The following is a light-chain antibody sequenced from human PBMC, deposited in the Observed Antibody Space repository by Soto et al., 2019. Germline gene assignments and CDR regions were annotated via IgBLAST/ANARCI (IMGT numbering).Light chain of an antibody. Sequence: QSALTQPASVSGSPGQSITISCTGTSSDVGGYNHVSWYQHHPGKAPKRIIHEVTKRPSGVSNRFSGSKSGDTASLTISGLQAEDEADYYCSSHTASTTRIFGTGTKLTVL. CDR2: EVT. V-gene: IGLV2-14*01. CDR3: SSHTASTTRI. J-gene: IGLJ1*01. CDR1: SSDVGGYNH.